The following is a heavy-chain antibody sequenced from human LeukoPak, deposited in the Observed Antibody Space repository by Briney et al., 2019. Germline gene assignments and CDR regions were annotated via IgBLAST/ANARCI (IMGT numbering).Heavy chain of an antibody. V-gene: IGHV3-53*01. CDR2: IYSGGAT. J-gene: IGHJ4*02. CDR3: ARVPGYS. D-gene: IGHD6-13*01. Sequence: GGSLRLSCAASGFTFNSYAMIWVRQAPGKGLEWVSFIYSGGATYYADSVRGRFTISRDSSKNTLYLQMNSLRVEDTAVYYCARVPGYSWGQGTLVTVSS. CDR1: GFTFNSYA.